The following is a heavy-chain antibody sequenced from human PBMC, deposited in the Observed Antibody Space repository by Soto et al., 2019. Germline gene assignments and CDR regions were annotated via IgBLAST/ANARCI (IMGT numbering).Heavy chain of an antibody. V-gene: IGHV1-58*01. CDR3: AADWASAGIYSLDY. Sequence: SVKVSCKASGFTFTSSAVQWVRQARGQRLEWIGWIVVGSGNTNYAQKFQERVTITRDMSTSTAYMELSSLRSEDTAVYYCAADWASAGIYSLDYWCQGTLVTVSS. CDR2: IVVGSGNT. D-gene: IGHD1-26*01. CDR1: GFTFTSSA. J-gene: IGHJ4*02.